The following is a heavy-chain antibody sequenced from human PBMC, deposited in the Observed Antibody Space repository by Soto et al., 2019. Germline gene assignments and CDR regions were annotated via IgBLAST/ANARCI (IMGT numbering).Heavy chain of an antibody. CDR3: ARSRGVTNTRRPYYFHS. Sequence: WASVKVSCKASGYTFTSYGISWVRQAPGQGLEWMGWISAYNGNTNYAQKLQGRVTMTTDTSTSTAYMELTSVTVADTAVYYCARSRGVTNTRRPYYFHSWGQGTLVTVSS. D-gene: IGHD4-17*01. J-gene: IGHJ4*02. V-gene: IGHV1-18*01. CDR1: GYTFTSYG. CDR2: ISAYNGNT.